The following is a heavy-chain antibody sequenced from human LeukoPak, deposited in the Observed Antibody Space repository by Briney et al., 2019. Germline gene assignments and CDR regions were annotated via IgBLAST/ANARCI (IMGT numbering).Heavy chain of an antibody. CDR1: GYSFTDYY. V-gene: IGHV1-2*02. Sequence: ASVKVSCKASGYSFTDYYINWVRQAPGQGLEWMGWINPNHGGTHYAQKFQGRVTMTRDTSITTAYMELSSLRSDDTAVYYCARARVRAARPEDYWGQGTLVTVSS. CDR2: INPNHGGT. J-gene: IGHJ4*02. D-gene: IGHD6-6*01. CDR3: ARARVRAARPEDY.